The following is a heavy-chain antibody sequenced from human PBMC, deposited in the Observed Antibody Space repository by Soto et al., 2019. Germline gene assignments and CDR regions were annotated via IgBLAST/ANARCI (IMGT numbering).Heavy chain of an antibody. CDR2: IYYSGST. V-gene: IGHV4-31*03. D-gene: IGHD2-2*01. CDR1: GGSISSGGYY. Sequence: QVQLQESGPGLVNPSQTLSLTCTVSGGSISSGGYYWSWIRQHPGKGLEWIGYIYYSGSTYYNPSLKRRGTIPVDTSKNQFSLKLSSVTAADTAVYYCARVNDLYRACPIPAAPAVSGAFDIWGQGTMDTVSS. J-gene: IGHJ3*02. CDR3: ARVNDLYRACPIPAAPAVSGAFDI.